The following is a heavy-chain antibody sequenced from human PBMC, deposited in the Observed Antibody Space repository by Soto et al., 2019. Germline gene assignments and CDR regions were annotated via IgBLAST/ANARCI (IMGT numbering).Heavy chain of an antibody. CDR3: ATTNLRYFDWFRFDY. J-gene: IGHJ4*02. V-gene: IGHV1-3*01. CDR2: INAGNGNT. CDR1: GFTFTSYA. Sequence: ASVKVSCKASGFTFTSYAMHWVRQAPGQRLEWMGWINAGNGNTKYSQKFQGRVTITRDTSASTAYMELSSLRSEDTAVYYCATTNLRYFDWFRFDYWGQGTLVTVSS. D-gene: IGHD3-9*01.